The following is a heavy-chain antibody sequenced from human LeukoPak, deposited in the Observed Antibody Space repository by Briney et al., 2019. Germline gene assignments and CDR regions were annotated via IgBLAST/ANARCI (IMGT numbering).Heavy chain of an antibody. CDR1: GYTFTNYY. V-gene: IGHV1-2*02. CDR2: INPNRGDT. D-gene: IGHD6-13*01. Sequence: GASVKVSCKASGYTFTNYYMHWVRQAPGHGLEWMGWINPNRGDTNYAQKFQGRVTMTRDTSISTAFMELTRLTSDDTAVYYCARSSSSSRYGFDYYDMDVWGQGATVTVSS. CDR3: ARSSSSSRYGFDYYDMDV. J-gene: IGHJ6*02.